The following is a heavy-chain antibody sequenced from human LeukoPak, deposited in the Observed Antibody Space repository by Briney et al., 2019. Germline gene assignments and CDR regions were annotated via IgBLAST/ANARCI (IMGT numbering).Heavy chain of an antibody. CDR2: IYYSGTT. J-gene: IGHJ4*02. D-gene: IGHD1-7*01. CDR1: GYSISSGYY. CDR3: ARDRGGSDWNYHFDY. Sequence: SETLSLTCTVSGYSISSGYYWGWIRQSSGKGLEWIGYIYYSGTTYYNPSLKSRVTISVDTSKNQFSLKVNSVTAADTAVYYCARDRGGSDWNYHFDYWGQGALVTVSS. V-gene: IGHV4-38-2*02.